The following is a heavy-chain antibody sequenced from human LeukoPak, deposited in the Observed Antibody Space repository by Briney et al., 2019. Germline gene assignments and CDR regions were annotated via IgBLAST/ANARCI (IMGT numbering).Heavy chain of an antibody. CDR1: GFTVSSHY. CDR2: LYSGGSA. D-gene: IGHD2-15*01. J-gene: IGHJ6*02. V-gene: IGHV3-53*01. Sequence: GGSLRLSCAASGFTVSSHYMTWVRQAPGKGLEWVSVLYSGGSAYYADSVKGRFTISRDNSKNTLYLQMNTLRAEDTAVYYCARWQKFCSGGSRYGGNYYGMDVWGQGTTVTVSS. CDR3: ARWQKFCSGGSRYGGNYYGMDV.